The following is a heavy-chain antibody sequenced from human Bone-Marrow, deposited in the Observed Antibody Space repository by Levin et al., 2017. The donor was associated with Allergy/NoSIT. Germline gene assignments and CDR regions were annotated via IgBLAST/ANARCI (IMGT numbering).Heavy chain of an antibody. Sequence: HPSETLSLTCAASGFTFSTYSMNWVRQAPGKGLEWVSYISRSSGTIFYADSVKGRFTISRDNAKNSLFLQMNSLRAEDTALYYCARGISMIEVLSIDAFDIWGQGTLVTVSS. CDR3: ARGISMIEVLSIDAFDI. J-gene: IGHJ3*02. V-gene: IGHV3-48*04. D-gene: IGHD3-22*01. CDR1: GFTFSTYS. CDR2: ISRSSGTI.